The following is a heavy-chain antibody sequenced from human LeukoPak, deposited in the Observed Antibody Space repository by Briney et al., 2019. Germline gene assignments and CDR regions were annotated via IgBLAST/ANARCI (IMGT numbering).Heavy chain of an antibody. CDR2: INHSGST. J-gene: IGHJ4*02. CDR1: GGSFSGYY. CDR3: ARVWRIVGAQDY. D-gene: IGHD1-26*01. V-gene: IGHV4-34*01. Sequence: PSETLSLTCAVYGGSFSGYYWSWIRQPPGKGLEWVGEINHSGSTNYNPSLKSRVTISVDTSKNQFSLKLSSVTAADTAVYYCARVWRIVGAQDYWGQGTLVTVSS.